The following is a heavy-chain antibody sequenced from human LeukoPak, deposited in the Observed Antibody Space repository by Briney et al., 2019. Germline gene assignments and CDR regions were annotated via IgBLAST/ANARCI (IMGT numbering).Heavy chain of an antibody. CDR3: AKRIPGSAYMDV. D-gene: IGHD5-18*01. CDR1: GYTFTSYD. V-gene: IGHV1-8*03. J-gene: IGHJ6*03. Sequence: ASVKVSCKASGYTFTSYDINWVRQATGQGLEWMGWMNPNSGNTGYAQKFQGRVTITRNTSISTAYMELSSLRAEDTAVYYCAKRIPGSAYMDVWGKGTTVTVSS. CDR2: MNPNSGNT.